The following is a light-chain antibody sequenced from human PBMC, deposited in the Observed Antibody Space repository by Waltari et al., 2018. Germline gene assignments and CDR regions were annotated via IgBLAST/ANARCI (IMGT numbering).Light chain of an antibody. CDR3: CSYAGLGIYV. CDR1: SSDVGNSNL. V-gene: IGLV2-23*02. Sequence: QSGLTQPASVSGSPGQSITISCTGTSSDVGNSNLVPWYQQYPGKAPKLMVYEVTKRTSGVSDRFSGSKSGNTASLTIYGLQSEDEADYYCCSYAGLGIYVFGTGTKVTVL. CDR2: EVT. J-gene: IGLJ1*01.